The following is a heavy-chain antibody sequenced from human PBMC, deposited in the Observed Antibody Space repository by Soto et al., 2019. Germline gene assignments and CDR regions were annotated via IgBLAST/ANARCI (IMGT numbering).Heavy chain of an antibody. J-gene: IGHJ6*02. D-gene: IGHD3-3*01. CDR1: GFTFSSYS. CDR2: ISSSSSYI. V-gene: IGHV3-21*01. CDR3: ARGMEDFWSGNYGMDV. Sequence: GGSLRLSCAASGFTFSSYSMNWVRQAPGKGLEWVSTISSSSSYIYYADSVKGRFTISRDNAKNSLYLQMNSLRAEDTAVYYCARGMEDFWSGNYGMDVWGQGTTVTVSS.